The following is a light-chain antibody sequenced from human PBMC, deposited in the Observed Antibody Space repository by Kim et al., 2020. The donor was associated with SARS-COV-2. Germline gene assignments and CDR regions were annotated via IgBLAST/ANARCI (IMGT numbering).Light chain of an antibody. Sequence: EIVLTQVPVTLSLSPGETATLSCRASQSTTNNFLAWYQQKPGQAPRLLIYGASDRATGIPDRFSVSGSGTDFSLIINRLEPEDSAVYYCQHYGSSRTFGQGTKVDIK. J-gene: IGKJ1*01. CDR1: QSTTNNF. CDR3: QHYGSSRT. CDR2: GAS. V-gene: IGKV3-20*01.